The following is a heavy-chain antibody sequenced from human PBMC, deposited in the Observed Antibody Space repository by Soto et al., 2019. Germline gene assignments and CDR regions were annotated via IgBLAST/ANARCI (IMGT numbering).Heavy chain of an antibody. V-gene: IGHV3-49*03. J-gene: IGHJ3*02. Sequence: GGSLRLSCTASGFTFGDYAMSWFRQAPGKGLEWVGFIRSKAYGGTTEYVASVKGRFTISRDDSKSIAYLQMNSLKTEDTAVYYCTRDGPDSSGYYYAFDIWGQGTMVTVSS. CDR1: GFTFGDYA. D-gene: IGHD3-22*01. CDR3: TRDGPDSSGYYYAFDI. CDR2: IRSKAYGGTT.